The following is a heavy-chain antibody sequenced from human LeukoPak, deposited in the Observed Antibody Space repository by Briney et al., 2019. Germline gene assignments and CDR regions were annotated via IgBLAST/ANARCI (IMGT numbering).Heavy chain of an antibody. Sequence: ASVKVSCKASGYTFTSYDINWVRQATGQGLEWMGWMSPNSGNTDYAQKFQGRVTMTRNTFINTAYMELSSLRSEDTAVYYCARGPPNWGFDYWGPGTLVTVSS. CDR3: ARGPPNWGFDY. J-gene: IGHJ4*02. V-gene: IGHV1-8*01. CDR2: MSPNSGNT. CDR1: GYTFTSYD. D-gene: IGHD7-27*01.